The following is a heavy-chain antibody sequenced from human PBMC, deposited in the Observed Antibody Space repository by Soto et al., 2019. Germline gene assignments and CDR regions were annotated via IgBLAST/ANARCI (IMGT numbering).Heavy chain of an antibody. J-gene: IGHJ3*02. CDR1: GGSISSYY. V-gene: IGHV4-59*08. Sequence: QVHLQESGPGLVKPSETMSLTCTVSGGSISSYYWSWIRQPPGKGLEWIGYIYYSGSTNYNPSLKSPVTISVDTSKNQCSLKLSSVTGADTAVYYCARQPAYYDFWRGYYTHDAFDIWGQGTMVTVSS. D-gene: IGHD3-3*01. CDR3: ARQPAYYDFWRGYYTHDAFDI. CDR2: IYYSGST.